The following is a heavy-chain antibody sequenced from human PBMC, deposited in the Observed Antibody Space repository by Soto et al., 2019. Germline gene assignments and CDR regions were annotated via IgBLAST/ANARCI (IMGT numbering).Heavy chain of an antibody. Sequence: SETLSLTCTVSGASFRSNYWVWIRQSPGKGLEWIGWLPYGGSATYNPSLKSRVTVSIDTSNSHFSLNLTAVTAADTAVYYCARDYGDYGDGGWRIYYYGMDVWGQGSTVTVSS. V-gene: IGHV4-59*01. D-gene: IGHD4-17*01. J-gene: IGHJ6*02. CDR2: LPYGGSA. CDR1: GASFRSNY. CDR3: ARDYGDYGDGGWRIYYYGMDV.